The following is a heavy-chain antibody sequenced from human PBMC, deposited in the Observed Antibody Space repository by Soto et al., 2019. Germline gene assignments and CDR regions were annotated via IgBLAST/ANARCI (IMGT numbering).Heavy chain of an antibody. Sequence: QVQLVQSGAEVKKPGSSVKVSCKASGGSFTRHAISWVRQAPGHGLEWMGGIVPIIGGANYAQNFQDRLTIIADESTSTAYMELTSLNTEDTAIYYGARGGEAYNYYFVYWGQGHLVPVSS. CDR3: ARGGEAYNYYFVY. D-gene: IGHD3-10*01. CDR1: GGSFTRHA. CDR2: IVPIIGGA. V-gene: IGHV1-69*01. J-gene: IGHJ4*02.